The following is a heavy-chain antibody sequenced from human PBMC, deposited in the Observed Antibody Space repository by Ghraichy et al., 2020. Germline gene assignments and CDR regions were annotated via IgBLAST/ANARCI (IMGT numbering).Heavy chain of an antibody. D-gene: IGHD3-3*01. CDR1: GFTFSSYA. Sequence: GGSLRLSCAASGFTFSSYAMSWVRQAPGKGLEWVSAISGSGGNTYYADSVKGRFSISRDYSKNTLYLQMNSLGAEDTAVYYCAKDKDYDFWIPFDPWGQGTLVTVSS. CDR2: ISGSGGNT. V-gene: IGHV3-23*01. J-gene: IGHJ5*02. CDR3: AKDKDYDFWIPFDP.